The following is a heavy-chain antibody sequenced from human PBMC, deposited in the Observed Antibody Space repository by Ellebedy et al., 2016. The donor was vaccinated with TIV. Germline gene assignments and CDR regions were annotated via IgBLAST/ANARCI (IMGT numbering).Heavy chain of an antibody. CDR1: GFTFSSYA. CDR2: ISYDGNNK. D-gene: IGHD3-16*01. CDR3: ARVKFGDTWNVFDL. V-gene: IGHV3-30-3*01. J-gene: IGHJ3*01. Sequence: GESLKISXAASGFTFSSYAVHWVRQAPGKGLEWVAAISYDGNNKYYANSVKGRFTISRDNSKNTLYVQMNSLRAEDTAVYYCARVKFGDTWNVFDLWGQGTMVTVSS.